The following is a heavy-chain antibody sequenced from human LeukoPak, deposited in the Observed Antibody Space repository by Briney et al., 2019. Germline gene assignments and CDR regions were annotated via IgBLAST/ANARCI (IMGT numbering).Heavy chain of an antibody. CDR3: ADSVSYCSSTSCLYNWFDP. V-gene: IGHV1-69*13. CDR2: IIPIFGTA. Sequence: ASVKVSCKASGGTFSSYAISWVRQAPGQGLEWMGGIIPIFGTANYAQKFQGRVTITADESTSTAYMELSSLRSEDTAVYYCADSVSYCSSTSCLYNWFDPWGQGTLVTVSS. D-gene: IGHD2-2*01. CDR1: GGTFSSYA. J-gene: IGHJ5*02.